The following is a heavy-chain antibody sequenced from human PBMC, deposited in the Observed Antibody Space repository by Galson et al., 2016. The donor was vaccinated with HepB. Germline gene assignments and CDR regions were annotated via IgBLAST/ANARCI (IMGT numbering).Heavy chain of an antibody. CDR2: IYYSGRT. D-gene: IGHD6-13*01. V-gene: IGHV4-31*03. CDR1: GGSISSGGYS. Sequence: TLSLTCSVSGGSISSGGYSWSWIRQHPGKGLECIGYIYYSGRTYYNPSLKSRVTISEDTSNNQFSLKVSSVTAADTAVYFCAREDGGSSSPNAFDIWGQGTMVTVSS. J-gene: IGHJ3*02. CDR3: AREDGGSSSPNAFDI.